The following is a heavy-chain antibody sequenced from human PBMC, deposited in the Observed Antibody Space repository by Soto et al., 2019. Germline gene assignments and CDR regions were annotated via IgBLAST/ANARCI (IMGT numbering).Heavy chain of an antibody. J-gene: IGHJ3*02. D-gene: IGHD3-22*01. V-gene: IGHV4-30-4*01. CDR3: ARAWYSSGYSIDAFDI. CDR2: IYYSGST. Sequence: TLSLTFTVSGCSISSGDYYLSWIRQPPGKGLECIGYIYYSGSTYYNPSLKSRVTISVDTSKNQFSLKLSSVTAAVTAVYYCARAWYSSGYSIDAFDIWGQGTMVTVSS. CDR1: GCSISSGDYY.